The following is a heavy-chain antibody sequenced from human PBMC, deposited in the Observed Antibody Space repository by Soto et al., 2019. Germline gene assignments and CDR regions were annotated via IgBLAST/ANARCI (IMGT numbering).Heavy chain of an antibody. CDR1: GFTFSSYA. CDR3: ARGDRGGSGSPASYYYSGLDV. CDR2: VSAGGDMT. D-gene: IGHD3-10*01. Sequence: LRLSCAASGFTFSSYAMSWVRQAPGKGLEWVSSVSAGGDMTYYSDSVKGRFTISRDNSNNALFLQMNSLRIEDTALYYCARGDRGGSGSPASYYYSGLDVWGQGATVTVSS. J-gene: IGHJ6*02. V-gene: IGHV3-23*01.